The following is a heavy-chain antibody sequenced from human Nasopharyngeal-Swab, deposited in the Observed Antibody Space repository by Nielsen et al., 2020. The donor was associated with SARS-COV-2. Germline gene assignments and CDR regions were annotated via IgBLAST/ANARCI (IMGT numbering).Heavy chain of an antibody. CDR3: AKDPFYDFWSGYYFDY. V-gene: IGHV3-23*01. Sequence: WIRQPPGKGLEWVSAISGSGGSTYYADSVKGRFTISRDNSKNTLYLQMNSLGAEDTAVYYCAKDPFYDFWSGYYFDYWGQGTLVTVSS. CDR2: ISGSGGST. D-gene: IGHD3-3*01. J-gene: IGHJ4*02.